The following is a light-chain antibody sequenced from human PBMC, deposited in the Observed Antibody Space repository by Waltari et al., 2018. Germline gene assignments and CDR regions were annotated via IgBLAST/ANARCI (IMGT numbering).Light chain of an antibody. CDR1: QSLSNY. CDR3: QQRRNWPLT. V-gene: IGKV3-11*01. J-gene: IGKJ4*01. CDR2: DTS. Sequence: DIVLTQSPATLSLSPGERATLSCRASQSLSNYLAWYQQKPGQAPRLLIYDTSNRATGIPARFSGSGFGTDFTRTISSLEPEDFAVYYCQQRRNWPLTFGGGTKVEIK.